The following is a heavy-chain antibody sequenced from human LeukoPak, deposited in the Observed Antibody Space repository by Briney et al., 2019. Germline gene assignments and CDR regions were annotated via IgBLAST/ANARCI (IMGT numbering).Heavy chain of an antibody. V-gene: IGHV3-53*04. D-gene: IGHD2-2*01. CDR2: IYSGGST. Sequence: GGSLRLSCAASGFTVSSNYMSWVRQAPGKGLEWVSVIYSGGSTYYADSVEGRFTISRHNSKNTLYLQMNSLRAEDTAVYYCASSKGLYYFDYWGQGTLVTVSS. CDR3: ASSKGLYYFDY. CDR1: GFTVSSNY. J-gene: IGHJ4*02.